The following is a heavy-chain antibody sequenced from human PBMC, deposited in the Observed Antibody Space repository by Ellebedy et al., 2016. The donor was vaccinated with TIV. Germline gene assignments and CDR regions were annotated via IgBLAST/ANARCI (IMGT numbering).Heavy chain of an antibody. CDR3: ARSAAGRGTIGYYDMDV. D-gene: IGHD1-7*01. Sequence: KVSXXASGYSFTTYWIGWVRQMPGKGLEWMGIIYAGDSDTRYSPSFQGQVTISADKSISTAYLQWSDLKASDTAMYYCARSAAGRGTIGYYDMDVWGQGTTVTVSS. CDR2: IYAGDSDT. CDR1: GYSFTTYW. V-gene: IGHV5-51*01. J-gene: IGHJ6*02.